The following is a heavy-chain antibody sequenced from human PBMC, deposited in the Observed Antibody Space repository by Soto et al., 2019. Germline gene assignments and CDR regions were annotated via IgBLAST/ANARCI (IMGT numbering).Heavy chain of an antibody. D-gene: IGHD1-20*01. CDR2: ISYDGSNK. CDR3: AKDRLKVWDY. J-gene: IGHJ4*02. V-gene: IGHV3-30*18. CDR1: GFTFSSYG. Sequence: QVQLVESGGGVVQPGRSLRLSCAASGFTFSSYGMHWVRQAPGKGLEWVAVISYDGSNKYYADSVKGRFTISRDNSKNTLYLQMNSLRAEDTAVYYCAKDRLKVWDYWGQGTLVTVSS.